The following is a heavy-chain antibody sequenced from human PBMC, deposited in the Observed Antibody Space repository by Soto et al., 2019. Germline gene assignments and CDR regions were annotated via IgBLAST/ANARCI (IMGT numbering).Heavy chain of an antibody. CDR1: GFTFSSYA. CDR3: ARDDGYSYGSHDY. J-gene: IGHJ4*02. CDR2: ISYDGSNK. Sequence: QVQLVESGGGVVQPGRSLRLSCAASGFTFSSYAMHWVRRAPGKGLEWVAVISYDGSNKYYADSVKGRFTISRDNSKNTLYLQMNSLRAEDTAVYYCARDDGYSYGSHDYWGQGTLVTVSS. D-gene: IGHD5-18*01. V-gene: IGHV3-30-3*01.